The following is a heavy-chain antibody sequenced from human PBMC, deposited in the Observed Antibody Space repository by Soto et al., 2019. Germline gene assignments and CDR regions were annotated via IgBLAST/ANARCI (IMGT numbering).Heavy chain of an antibody. Sequence: EVQLLESGGGLVQPGGSLRLSCTASGFTFSDYAMSWVRQAPGKGLECVSGIRGSGGGTYYAGSVKGRFTISRDNSKNTLYLQLNNLRAEDTAVYYCAKALGYCSGSSWYGSNYYMDVWGKGTTVTVSS. CDR3: AKALGYCSGSSWYGSNYYMDV. CDR2: IRGSGGGT. D-gene: IGHD2-15*01. CDR1: GFTFSDYA. J-gene: IGHJ6*03. V-gene: IGHV3-23*01.